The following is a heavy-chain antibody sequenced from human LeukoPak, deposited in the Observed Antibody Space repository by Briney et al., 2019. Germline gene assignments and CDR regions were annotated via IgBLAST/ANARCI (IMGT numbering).Heavy chain of an antibody. CDR3: ARVRPYSSGWNFDY. Sequence: ASVKVSFKASEYTFTGYYMHWVRQAPGQRVEWMGWINPNSGGTNYAQKFQGRVTMTRDTSISTAYMELSRLKSDDTAVYYCARVRPYSSGWNFDYWGQGTLLTVSS. D-gene: IGHD6-19*01. J-gene: IGHJ4*02. CDR2: INPNSGGT. CDR1: EYTFTGYY. V-gene: IGHV1-2*02.